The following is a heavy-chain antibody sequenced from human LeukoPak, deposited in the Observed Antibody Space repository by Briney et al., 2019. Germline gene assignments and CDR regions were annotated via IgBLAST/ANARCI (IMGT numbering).Heavy chain of an antibody. D-gene: IGHD1-26*01. J-gene: IGHJ4*02. CDR3: ARASPPYSGSFREGFDY. CDR2: ISAYNGNT. CDR1: GYTFTGYY. Sequence: GASVKVSCKASGYTFTGYYMHWVRQAPGQGLEWMGWISAYNGNTNYAQKLQGRVTMTTDTSTSTAYMELRSLRSDDTAVYYCARASPPYSGSFREGFDYWGQGTLVTVSS. V-gene: IGHV1-18*04.